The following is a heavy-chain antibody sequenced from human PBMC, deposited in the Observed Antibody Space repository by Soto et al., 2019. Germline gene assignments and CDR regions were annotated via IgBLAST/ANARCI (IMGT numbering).Heavy chain of an antibody. CDR1: GFSFSSSW. V-gene: IGHV3-74*03. CDR2: ISFDGTAT. CDR3: VRDRRLRGQPFDI. J-gene: IGHJ3*02. D-gene: IGHD2-21*02. Sequence: EVQLVESGGGLVQPGGSLRLSCAASGFSFSSSWMHWVRQAPGKGLVWVSRISFDGTATTSADAVKGRFIISRDNAKNTLFLQTHNLRADDTAMYYCVRDRRLRGQPFDIWGQGTFVSVSS.